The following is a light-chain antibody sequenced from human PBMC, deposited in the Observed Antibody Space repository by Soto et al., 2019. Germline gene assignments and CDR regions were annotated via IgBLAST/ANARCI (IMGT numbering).Light chain of an antibody. CDR2: DAS. CDR1: QGINNY. V-gene: IGKV1-33*01. CDR3: QQSANLPRT. J-gene: IGKJ4*01. Sequence: DIQMTQSPSAMSASVGDRVTITCRASQGINNYLNWYQQKPGKAPKLLIYDASDLERGVPSRFSGSRSGTDFTFTIASLQPEDIATYYCQQSANLPRTFGGGTKVDIK.